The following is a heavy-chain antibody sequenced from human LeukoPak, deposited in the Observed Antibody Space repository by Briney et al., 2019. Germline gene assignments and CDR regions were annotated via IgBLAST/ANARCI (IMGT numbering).Heavy chain of an antibody. J-gene: IGHJ5*02. CDR2: INQDGSEK. CDR3: ARGVAKISNWFDP. D-gene: IGHD5-24*01. CDR1: GFTFSSYW. Sequence: GGSLRLSCAASGFTFSSYWMSWVRQAPGKGLEWVANINQDGSEKYYVDSVKGRFTISRDNAKNSLYLQMNSLRAEDRAVYYCARGVAKISNWFDPWGQGTLVTVFS. V-gene: IGHV3-7*01.